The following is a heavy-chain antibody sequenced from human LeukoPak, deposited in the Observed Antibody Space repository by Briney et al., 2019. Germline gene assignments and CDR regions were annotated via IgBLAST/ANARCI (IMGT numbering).Heavy chain of an antibody. V-gene: IGHV4-34*01. CDR3: ARLRAGLLWFGRHFDY. J-gene: IGHJ4*02. CDR1: GGSFSGYY. Sequence: SETLSLTCAVYGGSFSGYYWSWIRQPPGKGLEWIGEINHSGSTNYNPSLKSRVTISVDTSKNQFSLKLSSATAADTAVYYCARLRAGLLWFGRHFDYWGQGTLVTVSS. D-gene: IGHD3-10*01. CDR2: INHSGST.